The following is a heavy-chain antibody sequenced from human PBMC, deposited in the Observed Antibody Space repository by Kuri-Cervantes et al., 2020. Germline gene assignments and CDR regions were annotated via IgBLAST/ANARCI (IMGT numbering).Heavy chain of an antibody. J-gene: IGHJ4*02. CDR1: GFTFSNAW. D-gene: IGHD2-15*01. Sequence: GGSLRLSCAASGFTFSNAWMSWVRQAPGKGLEWVSAISGSGGSTYYADSVKGRFTISRDNAKNSLYLQMNSLRAEDTAVYYCARGGILGYCSGGSCYSPDYWGQGTLVTVSS. CDR2: ISGSGGST. CDR3: ARGGILGYCSGGSCYSPDY. V-gene: IGHV3-23*01.